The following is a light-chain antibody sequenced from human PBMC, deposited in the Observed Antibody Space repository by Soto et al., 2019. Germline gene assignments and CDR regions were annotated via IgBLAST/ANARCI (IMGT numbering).Light chain of an antibody. CDR2: GAS. CDR3: QQYNNWPPRT. CDR1: QSVSNN. Sequence: ELVMTQSPATLSVSPGERATLSCRASQSVSNNYLAWYQQKPGQAPRLLIYGASTRAAGVPARFSGSGSGTEFTLTISSLQSEDFAVYYCQQYNNWPPRTFGQGTKVDIK. J-gene: IGKJ1*01. V-gene: IGKV3-15*01.